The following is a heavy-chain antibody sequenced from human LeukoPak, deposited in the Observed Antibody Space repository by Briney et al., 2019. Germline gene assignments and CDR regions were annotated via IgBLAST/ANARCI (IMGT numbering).Heavy chain of an antibody. D-gene: IGHD2-2*01. CDR1: VGSLIAYN. V-gene: IGHV4-59*01. Sequence: SETLSLTCTDPVGSLIAYNRSSIRQPPGKGLEWIGYIYYSGSTNYNPSLKSRVTISEDTSMNQFSLKLSSVTAADTAVYYRAGVVVVPAATRLWIDPWGQGTLVTVSS. CDR3: AGVVVVPAATRLWIDP. J-gene: IGHJ5*02. CDR2: IYYSGST.